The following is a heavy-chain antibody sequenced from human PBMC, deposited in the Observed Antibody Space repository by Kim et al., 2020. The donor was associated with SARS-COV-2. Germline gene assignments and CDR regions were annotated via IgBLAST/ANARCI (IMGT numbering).Heavy chain of an antibody. J-gene: IGHJ4*02. CDR3: ARSPIVVVTLFDY. D-gene: IGHD3-22*01. Sequence: YHPSLRTRFTKSVDTSKNQFSLKLSSVTAADTAVYYCARSPIVVVTLFDYWGQGTLVTVSS. V-gene: IGHV4-39*01.